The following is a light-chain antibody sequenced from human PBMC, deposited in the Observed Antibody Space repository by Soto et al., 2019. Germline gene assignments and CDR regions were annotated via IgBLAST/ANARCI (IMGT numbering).Light chain of an antibody. CDR1: QGISSH. CDR2: AAS. V-gene: IGKV1-9*01. CDR3: QQYDNLPLT. Sequence: DIQLTQSPSFLSASVGDRVTITCRASQGISSHLAWYQQKPGKAPKLLIYAASTLQSGVPSRFSGSGSGTDFTFTISSLQPEDIATYYCQQYDNLPLTFGQGTRLEIK. J-gene: IGKJ5*01.